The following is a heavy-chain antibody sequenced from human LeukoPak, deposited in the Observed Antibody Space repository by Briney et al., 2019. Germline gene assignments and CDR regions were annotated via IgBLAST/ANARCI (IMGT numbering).Heavy chain of an antibody. J-gene: IGHJ4*02. V-gene: IGHV4-61*08. CDR1: GGSISSGGYY. Sequence: SETLSLTCTVSGGSISSGGYYWSWIRQHPGKGLEWIGYIYYSGSTSYNPSLKSRVTISVDTSKNQFSLKLSSVTAADTAVYYCARRKATADDSFDYWGQGTLVTVSS. CDR3: ARRKATADDSFDY. D-gene: IGHD6-13*01. CDR2: IYYSGST.